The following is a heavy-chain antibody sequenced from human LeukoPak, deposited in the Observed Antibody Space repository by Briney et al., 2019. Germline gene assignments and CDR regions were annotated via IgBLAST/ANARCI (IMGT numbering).Heavy chain of an antibody. CDR3: SRRAGEYSHPYDY. CDR2: IYSGGDT. Sequence: SGGSLRPSCTVSGFTVSSNPWSWVRQAPGKGLEWVSFIYSGGDTHYSDPVKGRFTISRDNSKNTLYLQMNSLRAEDTAIYYCSRRAGEYSHPYDYWGQGTLVTVSS. J-gene: IGHJ4*02. V-gene: IGHV3-53*01. CDR1: GFTVSSNP. D-gene: IGHD2-15*01.